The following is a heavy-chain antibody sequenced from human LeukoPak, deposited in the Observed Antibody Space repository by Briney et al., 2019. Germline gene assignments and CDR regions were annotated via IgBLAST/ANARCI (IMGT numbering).Heavy chain of an antibody. V-gene: IGHV1-3*01. CDR1: GYAFTSYA. D-gene: IGHD6-13*01. CDR3: ARALQQQLTNWFDP. Sequence: ASVKVSCKASGYAFTSYAMHWVRQAPGQRLEWMGWINAGNGNTKYSQKFQGRVTITRDTSASTAYMELSSLRSEDTAVYCCARALQQQLTNWFDPWGQGTLVTVSS. CDR2: INAGNGNT. J-gene: IGHJ5*02.